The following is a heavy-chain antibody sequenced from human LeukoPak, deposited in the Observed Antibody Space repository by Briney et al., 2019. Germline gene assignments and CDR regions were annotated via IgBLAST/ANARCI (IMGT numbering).Heavy chain of an antibody. D-gene: IGHD4-17*01. CDR3: ARDFFTTVTSSWFDP. Sequence: GGSLRLSCAASGFTFSSYAMPWVRQAPGKGLEWVAVISYDGSNKYYADSVKGRFTISRDNSKNTLYLQMNSLRAEDTAVYYCARDFFTTVTSSWFDPWGQGTLVTVSS. V-gene: IGHV3-30-3*01. CDR1: GFTFSSYA. J-gene: IGHJ5*02. CDR2: ISYDGSNK.